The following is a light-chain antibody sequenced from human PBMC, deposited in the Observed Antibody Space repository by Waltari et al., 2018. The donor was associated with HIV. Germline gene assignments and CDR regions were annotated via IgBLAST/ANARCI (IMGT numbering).Light chain of an antibody. V-gene: IGKV3-11*01. CDR3: QQRSNWPLT. J-gene: IGKJ4*01. CDR1: QSISSY. CDR2: DAS. Sequence: EIVLTQSPATLSLSPGDRASLSCRASQSISSYFAWYQLKSGQAPRLLIYDASNRATGVPGRFSGSGSGTDFTLTINSLETEDFAVYFCQQRSNWPLTFGGGTKVDI.